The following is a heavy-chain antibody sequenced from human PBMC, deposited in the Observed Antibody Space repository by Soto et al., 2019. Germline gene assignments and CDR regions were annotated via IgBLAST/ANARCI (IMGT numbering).Heavy chain of an antibody. CDR2: IWRDGSKE. D-gene: IGHD2-21*01. J-gene: IGHJ4*02. V-gene: IGHV3-33*01. CDR3: ALLPHCGDACWPQPDY. CDR1: GFSFSTFG. Sequence: GGSLRLSCAASGFSFSTFGMHWVRQAPGKGLEWVAIIWRDGSKEFYADSVKGRFTVSRDNSKNTLYLEMDSLRTEDTAVYYCALLPHCGDACWPQPDYWGQGTLVTVSS.